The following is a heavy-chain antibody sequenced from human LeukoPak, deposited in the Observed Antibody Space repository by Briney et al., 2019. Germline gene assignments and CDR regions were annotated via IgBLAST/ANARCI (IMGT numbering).Heavy chain of an antibody. V-gene: IGHV1-8*01. Sequence: ASVKVSCKASGYTFTNYDINWVRQATGQGLEWMGWMNPRSSNSGYAQELQGRVTMTRNTAIYTAYMELNSLRVEDTAVYYCVTSICCYDPSGYYPFDYWGQGTLVTVSS. CDR1: GYTFTNYD. CDR2: MNPRSSNS. CDR3: VTSICCYDPSGYYPFDY. D-gene: IGHD3-22*01. J-gene: IGHJ4*02.